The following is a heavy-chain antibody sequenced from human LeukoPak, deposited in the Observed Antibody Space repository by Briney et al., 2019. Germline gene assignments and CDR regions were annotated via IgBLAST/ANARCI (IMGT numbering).Heavy chain of an antibody. CDR3: ARGGSGMTVSLFAS. CDR2: TYYRSKWYD. CDR1: GDSVSSNSVT. Sequence: SQTLSLTCAISGDSVSSNSVTWNWIRQSPSRGLEWLGRTYYRSKWYDDYAVSVKSRMTINADTSKNQFSLQLRSVTPDDTAVYYCARGGSGMTVSLFASWGQGTLVTVSS. J-gene: IGHJ4*02. D-gene: IGHD6-19*01. V-gene: IGHV6-1*01.